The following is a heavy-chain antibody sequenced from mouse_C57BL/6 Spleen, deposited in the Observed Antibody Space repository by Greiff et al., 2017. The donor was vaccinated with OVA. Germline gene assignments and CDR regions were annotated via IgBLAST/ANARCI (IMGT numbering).Heavy chain of an antibody. CDR2: IYPGDGDT. D-gene: IGHD2-2*01. Sequence: VQLQQSGPELVKPGASVKISCKASGYAFSSSWMNWVKQRPGKGLEWIGRIYPGDGDTNYNGKFKGKATLTADKSSSTAYMQLSSLTSEDSAVYFCSPRGGYDEAMDYWGQGTSVTVSS. J-gene: IGHJ4*01. CDR1: GYAFSSSW. CDR3: SPRGGYDEAMDY. V-gene: IGHV1-82*01.